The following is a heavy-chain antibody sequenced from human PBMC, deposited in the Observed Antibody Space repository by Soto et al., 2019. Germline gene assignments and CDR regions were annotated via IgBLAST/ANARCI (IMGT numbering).Heavy chain of an antibody. CDR1: GGSISSGGYS. CDR3: ARGPGP. D-gene: IGHD7-27*01. V-gene: IGHV4-30-2*01. J-gene: IGHJ5*02. Sequence: SETLSLTCAVSGGSISSGGYSWSWIRQPPGKGLEWIGYIYHSGSTYYNPSLKSRVTISVDRPKNQFPLKLSSVTAADTAVYYCARGPGPWGQGTLVTVSS. CDR2: IYHSGST.